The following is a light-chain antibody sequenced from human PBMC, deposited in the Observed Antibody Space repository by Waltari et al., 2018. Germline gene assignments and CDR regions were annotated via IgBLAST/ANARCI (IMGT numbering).Light chain of an antibody. CDR2: ETE. J-gene: IGLJ2*01. Sequence: QSVLTQPPSVSAAPGQKVTISCPGSTSNIGNNYVSWYPQLPGAAPKVFIYETEKRPSGIPDRFSGSKSGTSASLGITGLQTGDEAAYYCGTWDNNLSALVFGGGTKLTVL. CDR3: GTWDNNLSALV. CDR1: TSNIGNNY. V-gene: IGLV1-51*02.